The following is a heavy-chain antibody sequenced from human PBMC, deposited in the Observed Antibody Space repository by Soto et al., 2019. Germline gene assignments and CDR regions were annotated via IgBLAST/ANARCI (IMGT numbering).Heavy chain of an antibody. CDR1: GFTFNSYG. Sequence: GGSLRLSCAASGFTFNSYGMHWVRQAPGKGLEWVAVISYDGSNKYYADSVKGRFTISRDNSKNTLYLQMNSLRAEDTAVYYCAKSPEANYYYYYGMDVWGQGTTVTVSS. CDR3: AKSPEANYYYYYGMDV. J-gene: IGHJ6*02. V-gene: IGHV3-30*18. CDR2: ISYDGSNK.